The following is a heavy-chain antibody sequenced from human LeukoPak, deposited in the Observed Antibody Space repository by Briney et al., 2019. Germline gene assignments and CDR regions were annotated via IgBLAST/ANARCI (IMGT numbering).Heavy chain of an antibody. Sequence: PSETLPLTCTVSGGSISTYYWSWIRQPPGKGLEWIGYISHSGSTNYNPSLKRRVTISLDTSKNQFSLKLSSVTAADTAVYYCARVVGYYDSSGYYADYWGQGTLVTVSS. CDR1: GGSISTYY. CDR2: ISHSGST. J-gene: IGHJ4*02. V-gene: IGHV4-59*08. CDR3: ARVVGYYDSSGYYADY. D-gene: IGHD3-22*01.